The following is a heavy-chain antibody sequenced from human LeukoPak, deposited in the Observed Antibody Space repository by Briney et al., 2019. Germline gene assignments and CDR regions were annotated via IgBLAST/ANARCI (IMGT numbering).Heavy chain of an antibody. CDR2: ISYDGSNK. CDR1: GLSLNSYA. V-gene: IGHV3-30*04. Sequence: PGGSLRLSCTASGLSLNSYAMHWVRQAPGKGLEWVAVISYDGSNKYYADSVKGRFTISRDNSKNTLYLQMNSLRAEDTAVYYCARGGFIVGATRYYFDYWGQGTLVTVSS. D-gene: IGHD1-26*01. J-gene: IGHJ4*02. CDR3: ARGGFIVGATRYYFDY.